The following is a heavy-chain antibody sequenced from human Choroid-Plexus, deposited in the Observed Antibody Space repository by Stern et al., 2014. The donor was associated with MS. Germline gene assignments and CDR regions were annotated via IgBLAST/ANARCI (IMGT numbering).Heavy chain of an antibody. V-gene: IGHV1-2*02. J-gene: IGHJ6*02. CDR1: GYIFTGYY. Sequence: VQLVESGAEVKKPGASVKVSCKTSGYIFTGYYIHWGRQAPGQGLEWMAWINPNTGGPKYAQKFQGRVTMSRDTSISPAYVELSSLTSDDTAVYYCARDQRGITIFGVVTDYYYLGMDVWGQGTTVTVSS. CDR3: ARDQRGITIFGVVTDYYYLGMDV. D-gene: IGHD3-3*01. CDR2: INPNTGGP.